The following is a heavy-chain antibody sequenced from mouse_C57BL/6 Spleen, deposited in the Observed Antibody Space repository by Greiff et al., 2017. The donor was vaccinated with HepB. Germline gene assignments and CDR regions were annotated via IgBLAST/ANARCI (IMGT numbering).Heavy chain of an antibody. D-gene: IGHD1-1*01. CDR1: GYTFTDYY. CDR3: ARRNYYGSSYDDY. V-gene: IGHV1-19*01. CDR2: INPYNGGT. J-gene: IGHJ2*01. Sequence: EVQLQQSGPVLVKPGASVKMSCKASGYTFTDYYMNWVKQSHGKSLEWIGVINPYNGGTSYNQKFKGKATLTVDKSSSTAYMELNSLTSEDSAVYYCARRNYYGSSYDDYWGQGTTLTVSS.